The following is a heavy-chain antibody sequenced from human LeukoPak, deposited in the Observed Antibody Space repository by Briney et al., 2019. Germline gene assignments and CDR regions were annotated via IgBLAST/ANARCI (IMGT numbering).Heavy chain of an antibody. D-gene: IGHD3-16*01. CDR1: GFALKTHG. CDR2: IWYDGSKK. CDR3: AGAYSAGWFTY. V-gene: IGHV3-33*01. J-gene: IGHJ4*02. Sequence: GGALRLSFVAAGFALKTHGIHWVRQAPGKGLGWVAVIWYDGSKKFYADSVNGRFTISRDDSKNTLYLQMSGLRADDTAVYYCAGAYSAGWFTYWGQGTPVTGSS.